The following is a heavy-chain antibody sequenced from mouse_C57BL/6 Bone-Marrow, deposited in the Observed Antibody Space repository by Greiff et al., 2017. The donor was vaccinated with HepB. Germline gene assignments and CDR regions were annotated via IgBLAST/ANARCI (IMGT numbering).Heavy chain of an antibody. Sequence: QVHVKQSDAELVKPGASVKISCKVSGYTFTDHTIHWMKQRPEQGLEWIGYIYPRDGSTKYNEKFKGKATLTADKSSNTAYMQLNNLTSEASAVYFCARRVDYFAIDYWGQGTSVTVSS. CDR2: IYPRDGST. D-gene: IGHD1-1*01. V-gene: IGHV1-78*01. CDR1: GYTFTDHT. CDR3: ARRVDYFAIDY. J-gene: IGHJ4*01.